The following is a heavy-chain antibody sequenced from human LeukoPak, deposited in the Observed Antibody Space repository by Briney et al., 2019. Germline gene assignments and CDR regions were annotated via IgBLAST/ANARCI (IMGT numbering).Heavy chain of an antibody. CDR1: GGSISSYY. CDR2: IYYSGST. V-gene: IGHV4-59*08. D-gene: IGHD2-8*01. J-gene: IGHJ3*02. CDR3: ARTRAVYDAFYI. Sequence: SETLSLTCTVSGGSISSYYWSWIRPPPGKGLEWIGYIYYSGSTNYNPSLKSRVTISVDTSKNQFSLKLSSVTAVVTAVYYCARTRAVYDAFYIWGQGTMVTVSS.